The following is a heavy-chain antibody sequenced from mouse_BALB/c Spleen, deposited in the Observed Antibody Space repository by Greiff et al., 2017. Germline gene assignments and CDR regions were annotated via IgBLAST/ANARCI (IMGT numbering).Heavy chain of an antibody. CDR1: GFSLTSYG. CDR3: ARDRALDSSGPFAY. V-gene: IGHV2-9*02. D-gene: IGHD3-2*01. Sequence: VHLVESGPGLVAPSQSLSITCTVSGFSLTSYGVHWVRQPPGKGLEWLGVIWAGGSTNYNSALMSRLSISKDNSKSQVFLKMNSLQTDDTAMYYCARDRALDSSGPFAYWGQGTLVTVSA. CDR2: IWAGGST. J-gene: IGHJ3*01.